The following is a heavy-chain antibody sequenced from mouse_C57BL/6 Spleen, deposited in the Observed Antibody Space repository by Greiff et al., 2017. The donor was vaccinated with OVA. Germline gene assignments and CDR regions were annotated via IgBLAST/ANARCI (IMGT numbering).Heavy chain of an antibody. Sequence: VQLQQSGPELVKPGASVKISCKASGYAFSSSWMNWVKQRPGKGLEWIGRIYPGDGDTNYNGKFKGKATLTADKSSSTAYMQLSSRTSEDSAVYFCARSHYSNYVYAMDYWGQGTSVTVSS. D-gene: IGHD2-5*01. CDR1: GYAFSSSW. J-gene: IGHJ4*01. CDR3: ARSHYSNYVYAMDY. CDR2: IYPGDGDT. V-gene: IGHV1-82*01.